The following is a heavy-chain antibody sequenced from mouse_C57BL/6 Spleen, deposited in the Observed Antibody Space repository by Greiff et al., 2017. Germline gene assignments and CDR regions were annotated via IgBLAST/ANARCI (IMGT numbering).Heavy chain of an antibody. CDR1: GFTFSSYA. CDR3: ARDRGYGSFFDY. CDR2: ISDGGSYT. V-gene: IGHV5-4*01. J-gene: IGHJ2*01. Sequence: EVHLVESGGGLVKPGGSLKLSCAASGFTFSSYAMSWVRQTPEKRLEWVATISDGGSYTYYPDNVKGRFTISRDNAKNNLYLQMSHLKSEDTAMYYCARDRGYGSFFDYWGQGTTLTVSS. D-gene: IGHD1-1*01.